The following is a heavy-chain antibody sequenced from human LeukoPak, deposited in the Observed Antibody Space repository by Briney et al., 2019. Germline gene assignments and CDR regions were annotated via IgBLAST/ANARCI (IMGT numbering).Heavy chain of an antibody. J-gene: IGHJ4*02. D-gene: IGHD3-10*02. CDR2: IYHSGIT. V-gene: IGHV4-38-2*02. CDR3: ATLLSSSYYFDY. Sequence: SETLSLTCIVSGYSISSGYYWGWIRQSPGKGLEWIGNIYHSGITYYNLYNPSLKSRVIISVDTSKDHFSLKLSSVTAADTAVYFCATLLSSSYYFDYWGQGTLVTVSS. CDR1: GYSISSGYY.